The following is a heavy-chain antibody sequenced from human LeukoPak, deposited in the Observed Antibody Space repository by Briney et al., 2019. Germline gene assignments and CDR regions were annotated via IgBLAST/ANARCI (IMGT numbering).Heavy chain of an antibody. V-gene: IGHV1-46*01. CDR2: INPSGGST. CDR3: ARADYGDYVTGAFDI. CDR1: GYTFTSYY. D-gene: IGHD4-17*01. Sequence: ASVKVSCKASGYTFTSYYMHWVRQAPGRGLEWMGRINPSGGSTSYAQKFQGRVTMTRDTSTSTVYMELSSLRSEDTAVYYCARADYGDYVTGAFDIWGQGTMVAVSS. J-gene: IGHJ3*02.